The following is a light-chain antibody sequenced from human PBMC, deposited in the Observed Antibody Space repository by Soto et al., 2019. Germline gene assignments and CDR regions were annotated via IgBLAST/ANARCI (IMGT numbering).Light chain of an antibody. V-gene: IGLV2-14*01. CDR1: SSDVGGYNY. Sequence: LTQPASVSGSPGQSITISCTGTSSDVGGYNYVSWYQEHPGKAPKLMIYDVSNRPSGVSNRFSGSKSGNTASLTISGLQAEDEADYYCSSYTSDSTYVFGTGTKVTVL. CDR3: SSYTSDSTYV. CDR2: DVS. J-gene: IGLJ1*01.